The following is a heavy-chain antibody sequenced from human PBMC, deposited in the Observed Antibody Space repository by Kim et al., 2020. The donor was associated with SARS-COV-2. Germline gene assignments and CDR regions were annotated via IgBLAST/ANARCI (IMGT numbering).Heavy chain of an antibody. V-gene: IGHV1-18*01. CDR3: ARGEGTSSGWFPGPWGPDYYYYYGMDV. CDR1: GYTFTSYG. Sequence: ASVKVSCKASGYTFTSYGISWVRQAPGQGLEWMGWISAYNGNTNYAQKLQGRVTMTTDTSTSTAYMELRSLRSDDTAVYYCARGEGTSSGWFPGPWGPDYYYYYGMDVWGQGTTVTVSS. D-gene: IGHD6-19*01. J-gene: IGHJ6*02. CDR2: ISAYNGNT.